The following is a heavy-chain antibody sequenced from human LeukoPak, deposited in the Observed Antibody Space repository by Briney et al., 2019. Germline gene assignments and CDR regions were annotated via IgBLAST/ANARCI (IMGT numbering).Heavy chain of an antibody. J-gene: IGHJ3*02. D-gene: IGHD5-24*01. CDR3: ARGGDGYNNGAFDI. CDR2: IYYSGST. CDR1: GGSISSGSYY. V-gene: IGHV4-31*03. Sequence: SETLSLTCTVSGGSISSGSYYWSWIRQHTGKGLEWIGYIYYSGSTYNNPSLKSRVTISVDTSKNQFSLKLSSMTAAETAVYYCARGGDGYNNGAFDIWGQGTMVTVSS.